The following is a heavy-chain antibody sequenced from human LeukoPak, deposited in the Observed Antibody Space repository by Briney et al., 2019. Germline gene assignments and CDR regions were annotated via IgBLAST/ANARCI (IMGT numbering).Heavy chain of an antibody. CDR2: VYYSGST. V-gene: IGHV4-59*01. D-gene: IGHD1-26*01. Sequence: PPETPSLTCTVSGGSISSYYWSWIWQPPWKGLEWIGYVYYSGSTSYNPSLKSRVTISVDTSKNQFSLKLSSVTAADAAVYYCARGPGSGTYWAFDYCGQGTLFSASS. J-gene: IGHJ4*02. CDR1: GGSISSYY. CDR3: ARGPGSGTYWAFDY.